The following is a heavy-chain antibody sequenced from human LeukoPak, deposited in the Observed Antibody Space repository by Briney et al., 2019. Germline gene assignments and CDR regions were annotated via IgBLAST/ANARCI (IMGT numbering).Heavy chain of an antibody. CDR2: IWPGDSET. Sequence: GESLKISCKGSGYSFTSFYIGWVRQMPGKGLEWLGIIWPGDSETRYSPPFQGQVTISVDKSTSTAYLQWSSLRASDTAMYYCARLSDGSGSFFDYWGQGTLVTVSS. J-gene: IGHJ4*02. V-gene: IGHV5-51*01. CDR1: GYSFTSFY. CDR3: ARLSDGSGSFFDY. D-gene: IGHD3-10*01.